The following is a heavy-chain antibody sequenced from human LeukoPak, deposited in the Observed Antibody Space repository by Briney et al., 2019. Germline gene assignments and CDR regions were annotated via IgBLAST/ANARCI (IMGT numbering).Heavy chain of an antibody. V-gene: IGHV1-69*04. CDR3: VSGVAGSYYGGNY. CDR1: GGTFSSYA. D-gene: IGHD1-26*01. J-gene: IGHJ4*02. CDR2: IIPILGIA. Sequence: ASVKVSRKASGGTFSSYAISWVRQAPGQGLEWMGRIIPILGIANYAQKFQGRVTITADKSTSTAYMELSSLRSEDTAVYYCVSGVAGSYYGGNYWGQGTLVTVSS.